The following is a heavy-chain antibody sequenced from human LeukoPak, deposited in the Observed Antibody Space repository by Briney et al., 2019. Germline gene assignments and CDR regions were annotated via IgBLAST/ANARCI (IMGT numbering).Heavy chain of an antibody. D-gene: IGHD2-2*01. CDR3: AKDLGPLIVVVRAAMPVRFDY. V-gene: IGHV3-30*02. Sequence: GGSLRLSCAASGFTFSSYGMHWVRQAPGKGLEWVAFIRYDGSNKYYADSVKGRFTISRDNSKNKLSLQIASLRAEDTAVYYCAKDLGPLIVVVRAAMPVRFDYWGQGTLVTVSS. CDR1: GFTFSSYG. CDR2: IRYDGSNK. J-gene: IGHJ4*02.